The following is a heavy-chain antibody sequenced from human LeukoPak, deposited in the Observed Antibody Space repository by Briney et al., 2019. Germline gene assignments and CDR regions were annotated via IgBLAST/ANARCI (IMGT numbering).Heavy chain of an antibody. D-gene: IGHD2-2*01. V-gene: IGHV4-61*02. Sequence: PSQTLSLTCTVSGGSISSGSYYWSWIRQPAGKGLEWIGRIYTSGSTNYNPSLKSRVTISVDTSKNQFSLKLSSVTAADTAVYYCARFRLVPAAMGDDAFDIWGRGTMVTVSS. CDR1: GGSISSGSYY. J-gene: IGHJ3*02. CDR3: ARFRLVPAAMGDDAFDI. CDR2: IYTSGST.